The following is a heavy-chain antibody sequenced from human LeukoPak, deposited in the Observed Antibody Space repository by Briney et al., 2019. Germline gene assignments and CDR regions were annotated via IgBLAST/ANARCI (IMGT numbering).Heavy chain of an antibody. D-gene: IGHD6-19*01. CDR3: IKALLADSTLDY. CDR1: GFTFSGYT. V-gene: IGHV3-21*01. Sequence: GGSLRLSCAASGFTFSGYTMNWVRQAPGKGLEWVSSINSDSSLIFYAESVKGRFTISRDNARNSLYLQMNSLRAEDTAVYYCIKALLADSTLDYWGKGALATVSS. J-gene: IGHJ4*02. CDR2: INSDSSLI.